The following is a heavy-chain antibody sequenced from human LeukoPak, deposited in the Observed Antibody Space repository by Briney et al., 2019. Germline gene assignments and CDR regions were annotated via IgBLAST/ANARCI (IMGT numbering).Heavy chain of an antibody. D-gene: IGHD4-17*01. CDR3: ARDGATVATPFFDY. J-gene: IGHJ4*02. CDR2: INANNGDT. V-gene: IGHV1-2*04. CDR1: GFTFTGYY. Sequence: ASVKVSCKASGFTFTGYYLHWVRPAPGQGLEWMGWINANNGDTSYAQEFRGWVTMTRDTSLSTVYVEVSRLRSDDTAVYYCARDGATVATPFFDYWGQGTLVTVSS.